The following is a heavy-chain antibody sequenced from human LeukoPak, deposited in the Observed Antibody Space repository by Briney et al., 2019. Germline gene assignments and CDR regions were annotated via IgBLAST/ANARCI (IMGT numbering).Heavy chain of an antibody. CDR3: ARDFAWGINWNFDYFDY. Sequence: ASVKVSCKASGYTFTSYGISWVRQALGQGLEWMGWISAYNGNTNYAQKLQGRVTMTTDTSTSTAYMELRSLRSDDTAVYYCARDFAWGINWNFDYFDYWGQGTLVTVSS. V-gene: IGHV1-18*01. J-gene: IGHJ4*02. CDR2: ISAYNGNT. D-gene: IGHD1-7*01. CDR1: GYTFTSYG.